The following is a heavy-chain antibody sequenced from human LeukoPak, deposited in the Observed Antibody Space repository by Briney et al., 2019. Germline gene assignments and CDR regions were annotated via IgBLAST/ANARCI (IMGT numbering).Heavy chain of an antibody. CDR3: ARDNAYNWFDP. J-gene: IGHJ5*02. CDR1: KFTFTTSW. CDR2: INGDGGER. Sequence: GGSLRLSCAAPKFTFTTSWMTWVRQALGKRLEWVSNINGDGGERTSVDSARGRFTVSRDNAKNSLYLQMNSLRVDDTAVYYCARDNAYNWFDPWGQGTLVTVSS. V-gene: IGHV3-7*01.